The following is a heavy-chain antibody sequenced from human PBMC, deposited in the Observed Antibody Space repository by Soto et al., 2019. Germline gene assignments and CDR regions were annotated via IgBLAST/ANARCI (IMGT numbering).Heavy chain of an antibody. V-gene: IGHV4-39*07. CDR2: IYYSGST. CDR3: ARDSLVYGMDV. D-gene: IGHD6-13*01. CDR1: GGSISSSSYY. Sequence: QLQLQESGPGLVKPSETLSLTCTVSGGSISSSSYYWGWIRQPPGKGLEWIGSIYYSGSTNYNPSLKSRVTISVDTSKNQFSLKLSSVTAADTAVYYCARDSLVYGMDVWGQGTTVTVSS. J-gene: IGHJ6*02.